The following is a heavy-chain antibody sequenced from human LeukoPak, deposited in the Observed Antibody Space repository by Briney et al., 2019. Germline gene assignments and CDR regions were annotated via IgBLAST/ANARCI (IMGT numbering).Heavy chain of an antibody. CDR1: GGSLSSYY. CDR3: ARESILTGYYLGGLNFDY. V-gene: IGHV4-4*07. CDR2: IYTSGST. Sequence: SETLSLTCTVSGGSLSSYYWSWIRQPAGKGLECIGRIYTSGSTNYNPSLTSRVTMSVDTSKNQFSLKLRSVTAADTAVYYCARESILTGYYLGGLNFDYWGQGTLVTVSS. D-gene: IGHD3-9*01. J-gene: IGHJ4*02.